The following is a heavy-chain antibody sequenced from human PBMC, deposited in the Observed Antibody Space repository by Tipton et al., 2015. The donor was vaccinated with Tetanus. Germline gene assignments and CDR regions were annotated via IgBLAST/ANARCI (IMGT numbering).Heavy chain of an antibody. CDR2: FFYNGNT. V-gene: IGHV4-61*01. J-gene: IGHJ4*02. D-gene: IGHD5-12*01. CDR3: SRGVDRTKAGID. CDR1: GGSVSSGSYY. Sequence: TLSLTCTVSGGSVSSGSYYWNWIRQPPGKGLEWIGYFFYNGNTNYIPSLKSRVTISADTSKNQVSLRLNSVTAADTAVYYCSRGVDRTKAGIDWGQGTLVTVSS.